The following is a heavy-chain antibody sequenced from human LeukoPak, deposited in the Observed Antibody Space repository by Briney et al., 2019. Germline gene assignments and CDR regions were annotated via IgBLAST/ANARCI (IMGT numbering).Heavy chain of an antibody. CDR2: IIPILGIA. CDR1: GGTFSSYT. Sequence: SVKASCKASGGTFSSYTISWVRQAPGQGLEWMGRIIPILGIANYAQKFQGRVTITADKSTSTAYMELSSLRSEDTAVYYCARDAYSYGPDDAFDIWGQGTMVTVSS. CDR3: ARDAYSYGPDDAFDI. J-gene: IGHJ3*02. V-gene: IGHV1-69*04. D-gene: IGHD5-18*01.